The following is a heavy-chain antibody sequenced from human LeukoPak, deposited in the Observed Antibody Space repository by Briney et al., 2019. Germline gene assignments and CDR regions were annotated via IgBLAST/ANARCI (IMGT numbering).Heavy chain of an antibody. CDR2: LNTDGGYT. Sequence: PGRSLRLSCAASGFTFSSYWMHWVRQAPGKGLVWVSRLNTDGGYTTNADSVKGRFTISRDNAKNTLYLQMNSLRDEDTAVYYCTKDLTGAEDYWGQGTLVTVSS. V-gene: IGHV3-74*01. J-gene: IGHJ4*02. CDR1: GFTFSSYW. D-gene: IGHD7-27*01. CDR3: TKDLTGAEDY.